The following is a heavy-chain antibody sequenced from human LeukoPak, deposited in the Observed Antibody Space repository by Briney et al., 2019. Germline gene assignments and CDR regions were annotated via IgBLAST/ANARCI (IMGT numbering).Heavy chain of an antibody. V-gene: IGHV3-30*02. CDR1: GFTFSSYG. D-gene: IGHD3-22*01. CDR3: AGTYYYDSSGDY. CDR2: IWYDGSKT. Sequence: GGSLRLSCAASGFTFSSYGMHWVRQAPGKGLEWVAFIWYDGSKTYYADSVRGRFIISRDSFKNTLSLQMNSLRAEDTAVYYCAGTYYYDSSGDYWGQGTLVTVSS. J-gene: IGHJ4*02.